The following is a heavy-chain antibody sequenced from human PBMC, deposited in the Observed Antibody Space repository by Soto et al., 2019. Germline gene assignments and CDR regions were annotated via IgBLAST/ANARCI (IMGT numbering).Heavy chain of an antibody. CDR3: TSSALIDCYYYYGMDV. Sequence: EVQLVESGGGLVQPGGSLKLSCAASGFTFSGSAMHWVRQASGKGLEWVGRIRSKANSYATAYAASVKGRFTISRDDSKNTAYLQMNSLKTEDTAVYYCTSSALIDCYYYYGMDVWGQGTTVTVSS. V-gene: IGHV3-73*02. D-gene: IGHD3-22*01. CDR1: GFTFSGSA. J-gene: IGHJ6*02. CDR2: IRSKANSYAT.